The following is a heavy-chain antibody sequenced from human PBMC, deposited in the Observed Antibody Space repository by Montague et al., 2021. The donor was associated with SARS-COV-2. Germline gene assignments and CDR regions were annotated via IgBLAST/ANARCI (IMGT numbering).Heavy chain of an antibody. CDR2: IYTSGST. D-gene: IGHD3-3*01. J-gene: IGHJ5*02. CDR1: GGSISSGSYY. Sequence: TLSLTCTVSGGSISSGSYYWSWIRQPAGKGLEWIGRIYTSGSTXYKPSLKSRVTISVDTSKNQFSLKLSSVTAADTAVYYCAREGDYYDFWSGYYWAYWFDPWGQGTLVTVSS. V-gene: IGHV4-61*02. CDR3: AREGDYYDFWSGYYWAYWFDP.